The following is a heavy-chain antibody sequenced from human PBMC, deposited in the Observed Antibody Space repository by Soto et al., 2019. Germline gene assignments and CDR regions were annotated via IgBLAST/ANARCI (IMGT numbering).Heavy chain of an antibody. CDR2: INHSGST. V-gene: IGHV4-34*01. D-gene: IGHD2-15*01. CDR1: GGPFSGYY. CDR3: ARGGYCSGGSCFGGSYFDY. Sequence: QVQLQQWGAGLLKPSETLSLTCAVYGGPFSGYYWSWIRQPPGKGLEWIGEINHSGSTNYNPSLRSRVTISVDTSKNQFSLKLSSVTAADTAVYYCARGGYCSGGSCFGGSYFDYWGQGTLVTVSS. J-gene: IGHJ4*02.